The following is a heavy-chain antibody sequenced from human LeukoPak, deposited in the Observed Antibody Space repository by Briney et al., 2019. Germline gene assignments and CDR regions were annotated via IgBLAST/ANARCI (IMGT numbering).Heavy chain of an antibody. J-gene: IGHJ4*02. V-gene: IGHV4-61*01. Sequence: SETLSLTCTVSGGSFSSGSYYWSWVRQPPGKGLEWIGYIHDSGSTSYNPSLKSRVTILVDTSKNQFSLKLSSVTAADTALYSCARMSDYYDSSGYYRPFDYWGQGTLVTVSS. D-gene: IGHD3-22*01. CDR2: IHDSGST. CDR1: GGSFSSGSYY. CDR3: ARMSDYYDSSGYYRPFDY.